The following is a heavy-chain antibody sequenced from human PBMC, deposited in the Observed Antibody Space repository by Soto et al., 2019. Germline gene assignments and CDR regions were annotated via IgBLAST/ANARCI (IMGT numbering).Heavy chain of an antibody. D-gene: IGHD3-10*01. CDR3: ASGGFGELSGH. CDR1: GGSISSSSNY. J-gene: IGHJ4*02. V-gene: IGHV4-31*03. CDR2: VYHTGST. Sequence: QVQLQESGPGLVKPSQTLSLTCTVSGGSISSSSNYWNWIRHHPGKGLEWIGYVYHTGSTAYNPSLRSRVSISIDTPKNQFSLRLSSVTAADTATYYCASGGFGELSGHWGQGALVTVS.